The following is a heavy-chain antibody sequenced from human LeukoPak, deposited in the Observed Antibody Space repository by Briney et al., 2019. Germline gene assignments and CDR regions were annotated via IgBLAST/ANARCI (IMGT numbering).Heavy chain of an antibody. CDR2: IIPIFGTA. J-gene: IGHJ4*02. Sequence: VASVKVSCKASGGTFSSYAISWVRQAPGQGLEWMGGIIPIFGTANYAQKFQGRVTITADESTSTAYMELRSLRSDDTAVYYCARDSVDTAMAPDYWGQGTLVTVSS. D-gene: IGHD5-18*01. V-gene: IGHV1-69*13. CDR1: GGTFSSYA. CDR3: ARDSVDTAMAPDY.